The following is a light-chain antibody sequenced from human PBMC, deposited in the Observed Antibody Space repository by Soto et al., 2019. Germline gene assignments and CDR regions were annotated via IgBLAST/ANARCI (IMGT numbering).Light chain of an antibody. J-gene: IGKJ2*01. CDR3: QQYNDWPYT. V-gene: IGKV3-15*01. CDR1: QSIGID. CDR2: DTS. Sequence: EIVVTQSPATLSVSPGDRATLSCRASQSIGIDLAWYQQKPGQAPRLLIYDTSTRATGVPARFSGIGSGTEFTLAISSLQSEDFAIYYCQQYNDWPYTFGQGTKLEIK.